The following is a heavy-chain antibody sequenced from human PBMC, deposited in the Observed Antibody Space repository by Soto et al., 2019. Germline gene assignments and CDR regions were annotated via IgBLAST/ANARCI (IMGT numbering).Heavy chain of an antibody. Sequence: QVQLQQWGAGLLKPSETLSLTCAVYGGSFSGYYWSWIRQPPGKGLEWIGEINHSGSTNYNPSLKSRVTVSVDTSKNQFSLTLSSVTAADSAVYYCARGRLITIGGFFDYWGQGTLVTVSS. CDR2: INHSGST. CDR1: GGSFSGYY. J-gene: IGHJ4*02. CDR3: ARGRLITIGGFFDY. V-gene: IGHV4-34*01. D-gene: IGHD3-16*01.